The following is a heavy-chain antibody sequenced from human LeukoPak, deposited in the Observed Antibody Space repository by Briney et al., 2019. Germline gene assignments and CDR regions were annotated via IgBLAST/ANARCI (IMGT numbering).Heavy chain of an antibody. CDR2: IRSKANSYAT. CDR3: ARGPRRYFDY. Sequence: GGSLRLSCAASGFTFSGSAMHWVRQASGKGLEWVGRIRSKANSYATAYAASVKGRFTISRDDSKNTAYLQMNSLKTEDTAVYYCARGPRRYFDYWGQGTLVTVSS. V-gene: IGHV3-73*01. CDR1: GFTFSGSA. J-gene: IGHJ4*02.